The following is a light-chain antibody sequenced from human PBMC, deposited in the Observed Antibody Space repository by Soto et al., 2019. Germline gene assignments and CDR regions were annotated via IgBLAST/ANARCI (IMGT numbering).Light chain of an antibody. Sequence: EIVLTQSPATLSLSPGERATLSCRASQSVSSYLAWYQQKPGQAPRLLIYDASNRATGIPARFSGSVSGTVFTLTISSLETEDFAVYYCQQRSNWPPYTFGQGTKLEIK. CDR3: QQRSNWPPYT. J-gene: IGKJ2*01. V-gene: IGKV3-11*01. CDR1: QSVSSY. CDR2: DAS.